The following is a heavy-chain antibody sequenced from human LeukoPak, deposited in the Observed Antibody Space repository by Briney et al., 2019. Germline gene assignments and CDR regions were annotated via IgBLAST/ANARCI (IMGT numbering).Heavy chain of an antibody. Sequence: SETLSLTCAVYGGCFSGFYWGWVCECPGEGLEWIGEINHSGSTNYNPSLKSRVTISVDTSKNQSSLKLSSVTATDTAEYYRARGCIVAWGPYTEVSSSGSCYNHYGMDVSGQGTTVTVSS. J-gene: IGHJ6*02. D-gene: IGHD2-15*01. V-gene: IGHV4-34*01. CDR3: ARGCIVAWGPYTEVSSSGSCYNHYGMDV. CDR1: GGCFSGFY. CDR2: INHSGST.